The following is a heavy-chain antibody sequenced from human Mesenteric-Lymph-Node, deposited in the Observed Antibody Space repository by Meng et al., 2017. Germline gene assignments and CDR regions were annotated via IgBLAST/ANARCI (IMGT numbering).Heavy chain of an antibody. CDR1: GYSFTTYG. Sequence: QVQLVQSGAEVKNAGASVKGYGKTSGYSFTTYGIHWVRQAPGQSLEWMGWVNAASGNTRYSQKFQDRVTINRDTSASSAYMEVSSLRSEDTAVYYCAKSSLHAGTLYFDSWGQGTLVTVSS. D-gene: IGHD2-21*02. V-gene: IGHV1-3*01. CDR3: AKSSLHAGTLYFDS. J-gene: IGHJ4*02. CDR2: VNAASGNT.